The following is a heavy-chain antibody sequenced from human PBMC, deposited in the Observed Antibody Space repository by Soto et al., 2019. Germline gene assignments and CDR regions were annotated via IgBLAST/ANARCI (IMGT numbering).Heavy chain of an antibody. CDR1: RGTFSSYA. J-gene: IGHJ6*02. Sequence: AVKVSCKASRGTFSSYAISWVRQAPGQGLEWMGGIIPIFGTANYAQKFQGRVTITADESTSTAYMELSSMRSEDTAVYYCARALYYDFWSGYLPNLYYYYGMDVWGQGTMVTVSS. CDR2: IIPIFGTA. D-gene: IGHD3-3*01. V-gene: IGHV1-69*13. CDR3: ARALYYDFWSGYLPNLYYYYGMDV.